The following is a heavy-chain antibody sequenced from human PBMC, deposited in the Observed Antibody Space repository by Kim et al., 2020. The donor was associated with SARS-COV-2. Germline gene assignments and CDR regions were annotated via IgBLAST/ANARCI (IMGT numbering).Heavy chain of an antibody. CDR2: ITGSGGGT. Sequence: GGSLSLSCAVSGFTFSSYAMSWVRQAPGKGLQWFSAITGSGGGTHYADSVRGRFTISRDNSMNTLYLQMNSLRAADTAVYYCAKSFTAGEDDYYALEVWG. J-gene: IGHJ6*01. CDR1: GFTFSSYA. D-gene: IGHD1-26*01. V-gene: IGHV3-23*01. CDR3: AKSFTAGEDDYYALEV.